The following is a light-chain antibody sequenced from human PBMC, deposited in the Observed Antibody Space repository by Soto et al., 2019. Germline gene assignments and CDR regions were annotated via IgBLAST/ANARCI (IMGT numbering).Light chain of an antibody. CDR1: QGINTF. V-gene: IGKV1-39*01. J-gene: IGKJ2*01. CDR3: QQSYSTPYT. Sequence: DIQLTQSPSPLSASVGDRVTITCRASQGINTFLNWYQQKPGKAPNLLIYAASGLQGGVPSRFSGSGSGTDFTLTITNLQPEDFATSYCQQSYSTPYTFGQGTKLEIK. CDR2: AAS.